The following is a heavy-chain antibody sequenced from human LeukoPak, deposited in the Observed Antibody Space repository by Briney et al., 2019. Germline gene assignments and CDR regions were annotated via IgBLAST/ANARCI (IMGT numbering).Heavy chain of an antibody. Sequence: GGSLRLSFAASGFTFSSYGMHWVRQAPGKGLEWVAFIRYDGSNKYYADSVKGRFTISRDNSKNTLYLQMNSLRAEDTAVYYCAKDGSDYGDYLDAFDIWGQRTMVTVSS. J-gene: IGHJ3*02. V-gene: IGHV3-30*02. CDR2: IRYDGSNK. CDR3: AKDGSDYGDYLDAFDI. D-gene: IGHD4-17*01. CDR1: GFTFSSYG.